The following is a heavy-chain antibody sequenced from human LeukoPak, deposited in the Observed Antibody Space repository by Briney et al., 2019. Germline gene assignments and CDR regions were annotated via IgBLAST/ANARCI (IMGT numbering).Heavy chain of an antibody. J-gene: IGHJ4*02. CDR2: IIPIFGTA. D-gene: IGHD5-12*01. Sequence: SVKVSCKASGGTFSSYAISWVRQAPGQGLEWMGGIIPIFGTANYAQKFQGRVTITTDEFTSAAYRELSSLRSEDTAVYYCARGSGYSGRNDYWGQGTLVTVSS. CDR3: ARGSGYSGRNDY. V-gene: IGHV1-69*05. CDR1: GGTFSSYA.